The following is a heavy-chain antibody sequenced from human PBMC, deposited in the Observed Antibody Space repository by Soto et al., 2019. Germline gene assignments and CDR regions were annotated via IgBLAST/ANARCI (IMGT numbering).Heavy chain of an antibody. J-gene: IGHJ5*02. V-gene: IGHV4-31*03. CDR2: VYESGYT. CDR3: VRALRHTAIVYPWFDP. D-gene: IGHD5-18*01. Sequence: SETLSLTCTVSGTSVSTGAYYWGWVRQRPGRGLEWIGYVYESGYTYYNMSLKSRLTISLDRSNNQFSLGLTSVTAADTAVYYCVRALRHTAIVYPWFDPWGQGTLVTVSS. CDR1: GTSVSTGAYY.